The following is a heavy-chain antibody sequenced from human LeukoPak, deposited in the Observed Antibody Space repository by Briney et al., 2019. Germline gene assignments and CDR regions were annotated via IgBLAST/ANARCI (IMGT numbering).Heavy chain of an antibody. J-gene: IGHJ4*02. CDR1: GFTFDDYA. D-gene: IGHD6-19*01. CDR3: AIYSSGLDFDY. Sequence: GGSLRLSCAASGFTFDDYAMPWVRQAPGKGLEWVSGISWNSGSIGYADSVKGRFTISRDNAKNSLYLQMNSLRAEDTALYYCAIYSSGLDFDYWGQGTLVTVSS. V-gene: IGHV3-9*01. CDR2: ISWNSGSI.